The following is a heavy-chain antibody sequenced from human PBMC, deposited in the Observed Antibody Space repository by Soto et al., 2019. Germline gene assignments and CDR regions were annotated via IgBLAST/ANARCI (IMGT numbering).Heavy chain of an antibody. CDR1: GYSFTSYW. V-gene: IGHV5-51*01. J-gene: IGHJ5*02. Sequence: PQLSCKGSGYSFTSYWIGWVRQMPGKGLEWMGIIYPGDSDTRYSPSFQGQVTISADKSISTAYLQWSSLKASDTAMYYCARLGAFGVVMEAGFDPWGQGTLVTVSS. CDR3: ARLGAFGVVMEAGFDP. CDR2: IYPGDSDT. D-gene: IGHD3-3*01.